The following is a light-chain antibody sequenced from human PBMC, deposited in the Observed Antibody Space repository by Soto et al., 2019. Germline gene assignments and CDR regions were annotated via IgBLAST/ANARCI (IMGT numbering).Light chain of an antibody. CDR2: EVS. CDR1: NSDVGGYNY. J-gene: IGLJ1*01. CDR3: FSYTSSTAYV. V-gene: IGLV2-14*01. Sequence: QSVLTQPASVSGSPGQSITISCTGTNSDVGGYNYVSWYQLHPGKAPKLMIYEVSNRPSGISNRFSASKSGNTASLTISGLQAEDEADYYCFSYTSSTAYVFGTGTKVTVL.